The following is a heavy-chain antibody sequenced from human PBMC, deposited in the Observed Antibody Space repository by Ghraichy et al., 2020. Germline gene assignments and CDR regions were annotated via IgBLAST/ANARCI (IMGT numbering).Heavy chain of an antibody. CDR2: IYYTGDN. CDR1: GDSVSSNRYY. D-gene: IGHD3-3*01. CDR3: ARDEEWRGYFDL. J-gene: IGHJ2*01. V-gene: IGHV4-61*01. Sequence: SETLSLTCTVSGDSVSSNRYYWSWIRQPPGKGREWIAYIYYTGDNDSNSSLRSRVTISLDTSKNQFSLQLRSVTAADTAVYYCARDEEWRGYFDLWGRGTLVTVSS.